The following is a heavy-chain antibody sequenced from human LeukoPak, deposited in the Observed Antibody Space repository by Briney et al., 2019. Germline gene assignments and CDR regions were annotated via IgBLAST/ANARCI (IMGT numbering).Heavy chain of an antibody. Sequence: SETLSLTCTVSGGSMNNLYWSWIRQPPGKALEWIGYIYYSGNTNYNPSLKSRVSISVDTSKNQFSLKLTSVTAADTAVYYCARYGLFSFDYWGQGTLVTVSS. V-gene: IGHV4-59*08. D-gene: IGHD3-10*01. CDR3: ARYGLFSFDY. J-gene: IGHJ4*02. CDR2: IYYSGNT. CDR1: GGSMNNLY.